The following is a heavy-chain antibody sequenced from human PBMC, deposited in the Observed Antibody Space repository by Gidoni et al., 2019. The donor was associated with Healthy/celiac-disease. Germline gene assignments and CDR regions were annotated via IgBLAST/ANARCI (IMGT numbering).Heavy chain of an antibody. CDR3: ARERRSVYDPDYYYGMDV. J-gene: IGHJ6*02. V-gene: IGHV3-48*03. D-gene: IGHD5-12*01. CDR2: ISSIGSTI. CDR1: GFTFSSDE. Sequence: VQLVASGGGLVQPGGSLRISCAASGFTFSSDEMNWVRQAPGKGLEWVSYISSIGSTIYYADSVKGRFTISRDNAKNSLYLQMNSLRAEDTAVYYCARERRSVYDPDYYYGMDVWGQGTTVTVSS.